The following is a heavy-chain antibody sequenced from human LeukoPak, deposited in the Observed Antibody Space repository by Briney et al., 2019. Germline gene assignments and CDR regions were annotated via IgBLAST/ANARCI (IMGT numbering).Heavy chain of an antibody. V-gene: IGHV3-11*04. CDR1: GFTFSDYY. CDR2: ISSSGSTI. Sequence: GGSLRLSCAASGFTFSDYYMSWIRQAPGKGLEWVSYISSSGSTIYYADSVKGRFTISRDNAKNSLYLQMNSLRAEDTAVYYCAKDRGITIFGVVIDYFDYWGQGTLVTVSS. CDR3: AKDRGITIFGVVIDYFDY. J-gene: IGHJ4*02. D-gene: IGHD3-3*01.